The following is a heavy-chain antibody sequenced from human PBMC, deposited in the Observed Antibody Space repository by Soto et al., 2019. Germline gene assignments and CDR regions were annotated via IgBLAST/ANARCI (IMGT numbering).Heavy chain of an antibody. D-gene: IGHD3-10*01. CDR2: IWYDGSNK. CDR3: TRNSLLSPWTLNY. V-gene: IGHV3-33*01. J-gene: IGHJ4*02. CDR1: GFTFSSYD. Sequence: QAQLVESGGGVVQPGRSLRLSCAASGFTFSSYDMHWVRQAPGKGLEWVAVIWYDGSNKYYVDSVKGRFTISRDNSQNTLYLQRNRLRAEDTAVYYCTRNSLLSPWTLNYWGQGTRVNVSS.